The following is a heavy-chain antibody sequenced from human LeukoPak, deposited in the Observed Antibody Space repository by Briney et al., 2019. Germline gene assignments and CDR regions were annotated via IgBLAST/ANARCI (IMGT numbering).Heavy chain of an antibody. J-gene: IGHJ4*02. D-gene: IGHD3-22*01. V-gene: IGHV4-61*02. Sequence: SETLSLTCTVSGGSISSGGYYWSWIRQPAGKGLEWIGRIYSSGSTTYNPSLKSRITISVDTSKNQFSLKLSSVTAADTAVYYCARGLPGVGSSGTDYFDYWGQGTLVTVSS. CDR3: ARGLPGVGSSGTDYFDY. CDR1: GGSISSGGYY. CDR2: IYSSGST.